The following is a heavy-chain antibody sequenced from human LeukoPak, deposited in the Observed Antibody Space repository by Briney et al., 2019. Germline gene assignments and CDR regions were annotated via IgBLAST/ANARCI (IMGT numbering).Heavy chain of an antibody. CDR2: VYPRGST. J-gene: IGHJ5*02. CDR1: GGSISSGSYY. D-gene: IGHD5-18*01. Sequence: SETLSLTCSLSGGSISSGSYYWSWIRQPAGKGLEWIGRVYPRGSTSYNPSFKSRVSISIDTFKNQYTLNLSSVTAADTAVYYCAKDMGPTYSNLIGDWFDPWGQGLLVTVSS. V-gene: IGHV4-61*02. CDR3: AKDMGPTYSNLIGDWFDP.